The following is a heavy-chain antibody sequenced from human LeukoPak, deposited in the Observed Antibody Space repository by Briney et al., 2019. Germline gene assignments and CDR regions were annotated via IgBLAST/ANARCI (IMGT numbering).Heavy chain of an antibody. J-gene: IGHJ4*02. CDR1: GFIFSSHA. CDR3: ARDRIAAAVPFYFDS. V-gene: IGHV3-30-3*01. CDR2: ISYDGSNK. D-gene: IGHD6-13*01. Sequence: GRSLRLSCAASGFIFSSHAMNWVRQAPGKGLEWVAVISYDGSNKYYADSVQGRFTISRDNSKNTLNLQMNSLRTEDTAIYYCARDRIAAAVPFYFDSWGQGALVAVSS.